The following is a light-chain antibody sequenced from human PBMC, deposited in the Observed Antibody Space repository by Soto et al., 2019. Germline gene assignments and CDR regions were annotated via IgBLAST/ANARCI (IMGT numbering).Light chain of an antibody. CDR3: SSYTSSSTYV. CDR2: DVG. CDR1: SSDVGGYNY. J-gene: IGLJ1*01. Sequence: QSALTQPASVSGSPGQSIAISCLGSSSDVGGYNYVSWHQQHPGKAPNVVIYDVGNRPSGGSDRFSGSKSGNTASLTISGLQAEDEADYYCSSYTSSSTYVFGTGTKVTVL. V-gene: IGLV2-14*01.